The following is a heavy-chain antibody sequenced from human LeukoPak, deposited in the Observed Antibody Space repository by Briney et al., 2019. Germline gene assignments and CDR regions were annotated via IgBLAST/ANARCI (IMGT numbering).Heavy chain of an antibody. Sequence: GGSLRLSCAASGFSFSSYAMHWVRQAPGKGLEYVAAISSNGVSTYYANSVKGRFTITRDNSRNTLYLQMGSLRAEDTAVYYCARAGQLVGLFDPWGQGTLVTVSS. J-gene: IGHJ5*02. CDR3: ARAGQLVGLFDP. V-gene: IGHV3-64*01. CDR1: GFSFSSYA. D-gene: IGHD6-6*01. CDR2: ISSNGVST.